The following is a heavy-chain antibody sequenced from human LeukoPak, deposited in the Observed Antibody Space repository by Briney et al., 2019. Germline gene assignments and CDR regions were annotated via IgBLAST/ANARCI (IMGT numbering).Heavy chain of an antibody. Sequence: ASVKVSCKASGYTFTSYDINWVRQATGQGLEWMGWMNPNSGNTGYAQKFQGRVTITRNTSISTAYMELSSLRSEDTAAHYCARRNYGDYLGDDYWGQGTLVTVSS. CDR2: MNPNSGNT. CDR3: ARRNYGDYLGDDY. CDR1: GYTFTSYD. J-gene: IGHJ4*02. V-gene: IGHV1-8*03. D-gene: IGHD4-17*01.